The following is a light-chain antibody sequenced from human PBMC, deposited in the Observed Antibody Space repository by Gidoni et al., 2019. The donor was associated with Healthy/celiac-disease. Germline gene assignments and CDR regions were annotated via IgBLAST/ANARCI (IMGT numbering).Light chain of an antibody. Sequence: DIQMTQSPSSLSASVGDRVTITCRASQSISSYLNWYQQKPGKAPKLLIYAASSGSGSGTDFTLTISSLQPEDFATYYCQQSYSTLWTFGQGTKVEIK. V-gene: IGKV1-39*01. J-gene: IGKJ1*01. CDR1: QSISSY. CDR2: AAS. CDR3: QQSYSTLWT.